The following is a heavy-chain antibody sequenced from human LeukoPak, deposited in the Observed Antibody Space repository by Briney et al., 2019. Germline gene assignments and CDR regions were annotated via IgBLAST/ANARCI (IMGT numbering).Heavy chain of an antibody. J-gene: IGHJ6*03. CDR3: ARDFGFLFGYYMDV. Sequence: PGGSLRLSCAASGFTFSSYGMTWVRQAPGKGLEWVSYISSSGSTIYYADSVKGRFTISRDNAKNSLYLQMNSLRAEDTAVYYCARDFGFLFGYYMDVWGKGTTVTVSS. CDR2: ISSSGSTI. D-gene: IGHD3-16*01. V-gene: IGHV3-48*04. CDR1: GFTFSSYG.